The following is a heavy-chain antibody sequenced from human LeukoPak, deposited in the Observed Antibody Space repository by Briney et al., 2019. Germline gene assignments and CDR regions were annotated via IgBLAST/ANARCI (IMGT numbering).Heavy chain of an antibody. CDR3: ARGPSGYYYDSSGYSPPSW. V-gene: IGHV3-48*04. J-gene: IGHJ4*02. CDR1: GFTFSSYS. D-gene: IGHD3-22*01. CDR2: ISSSSSTI. Sequence: GGSLRLSCAASGFTFSSYSMNWVRQAPGKGLEWVSYISSSSSTIYYADSVKGRFTISRDNAKNSLYLQMNSLRAEDTAVYYCARGPSGYYYDSSGYSPPSWWGQGTLVTVSS.